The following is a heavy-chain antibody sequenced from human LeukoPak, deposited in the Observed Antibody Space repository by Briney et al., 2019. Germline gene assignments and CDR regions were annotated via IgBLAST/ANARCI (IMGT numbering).Heavy chain of an antibody. CDR3: AKDLGGTGWFRFGMDV. CDR1: GFTFTNYA. CDR2: IGDSGGST. J-gene: IGHJ6*02. Sequence: PGGSLRLSCAASGFTFTNYAMRWVRQAPGKGLECVSIIGDSGGSTYYADSVKGRFTISRDNAKNSLYLQMNSLRAEDTALYYCAKDLGGTGWFRFGMDVWGQGTTVTVSS. D-gene: IGHD2-2*01. V-gene: IGHV3-23*01.